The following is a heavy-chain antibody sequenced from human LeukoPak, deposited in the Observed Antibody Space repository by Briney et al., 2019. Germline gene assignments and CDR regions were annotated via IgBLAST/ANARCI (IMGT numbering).Heavy chain of an antibody. J-gene: IGHJ3*02. Sequence: SVKVSCKASGGTFSSYAISWVRQAPGQGLEWMGGIIPIFGTANYAQKFQGRVTITADKSTSTAYMELSSLRSEDTAVYYCASRKEKTTVNTKFYAFDIWGQGTMVTVSS. CDR2: IIPIFGTA. V-gene: IGHV1-69*06. CDR3: ASRKEKTTVNTKFYAFDI. CDR1: GGTFSSYA. D-gene: IGHD4-17*01.